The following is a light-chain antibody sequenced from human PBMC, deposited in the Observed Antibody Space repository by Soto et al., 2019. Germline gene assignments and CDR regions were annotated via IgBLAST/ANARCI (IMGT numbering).Light chain of an antibody. CDR1: QSVSSF. J-gene: IGKJ4*01. CDR3: QQRSDWPLFT. Sequence: EIVLTQSPATLSLSPGETATLSCRASQSVSSFLAWYQQKPGQAPRLLSYNASKRAAGIPVRFSGSGSGTDFSLTISSLEPEDFAVYFCQQRSDWPLFTSGGGTKVEIK. V-gene: IGKV3-11*01. CDR2: NAS.